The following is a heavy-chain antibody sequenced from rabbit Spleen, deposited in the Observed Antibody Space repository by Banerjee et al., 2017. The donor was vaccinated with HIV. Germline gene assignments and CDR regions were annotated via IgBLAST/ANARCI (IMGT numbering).Heavy chain of an antibody. V-gene: IGHV1S45*01. D-gene: IGHD2-1*01. Sequence: QEQLVESGGGLVQPEGSLTLTCKASGVSLNDKDVMCWVRQAPGKGLEWIACINIVTGKSVYASWAEGRFIMSRTSSTTVTLQMTSLTAADTATYFCQRDVRGDWDYTNDLWGQGTLVTVS. CDR2: INIVTGKS. CDR1: GVSLNDKDV. J-gene: IGHJ4*01. CDR3: QRDVRGDWDYTNDL.